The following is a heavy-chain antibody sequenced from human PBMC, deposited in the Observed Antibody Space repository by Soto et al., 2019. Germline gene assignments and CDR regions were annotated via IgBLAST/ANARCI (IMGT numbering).Heavy chain of an antibody. V-gene: IGHV4-31*03. CDR1: GDPVSSGGYY. Sequence: PSETLSLTCTVSGDPVSSGGYYWNWIRQHPGRGLEWLGYIYDSETTYYNPSLESRLSISVDASKNQFSLKVTSVTPADTAVYYCARENSGVIIHDAFDLWGQGTMVTVSS. J-gene: IGHJ3*01. CDR2: IYDSETT. D-gene: IGHD2-8*01. CDR3: ARENSGVIIHDAFDL.